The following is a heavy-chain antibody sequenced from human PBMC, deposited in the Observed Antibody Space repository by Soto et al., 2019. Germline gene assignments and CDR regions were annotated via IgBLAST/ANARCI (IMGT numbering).Heavy chain of an antibody. CDR3: AHLAGLSHTDDF. D-gene: IGHD5-18*01. CDR2: ISSDGSNR. J-gene: IGHJ4*02. Sequence: QVQLVESGGGVVQPGRSLRLSCEASGFTFSDYALHWVRQAPGKGLEWVTVISSDGSNRYYADSVKGRFTISRDNSKNTLYLQMNSLRVEDTAIYICAHLAGLSHTDDFWGQGTPVTVSS. CDR1: GFTFSDYA. V-gene: IGHV3-30-3*01.